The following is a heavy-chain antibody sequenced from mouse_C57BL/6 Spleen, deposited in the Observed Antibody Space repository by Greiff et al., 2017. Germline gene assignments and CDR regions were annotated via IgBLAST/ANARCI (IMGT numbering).Heavy chain of an antibody. CDR2: IDPEDGDT. Sequence: EVQLQQSGAELVRPGASVKLSCTASGFNIKDYYMHWVKQRPEQGLEWIGRIDPEDGDTEYAPKFQGKATMTAATSSNTAYLQLSSLTSEDTAVYYCTTRDYYGSSYVAMDYWGQGTSVTVSS. J-gene: IGHJ4*01. V-gene: IGHV14-1*01. CDR1: GFNIKDYY. D-gene: IGHD1-1*01. CDR3: TTRDYYGSSYVAMDY.